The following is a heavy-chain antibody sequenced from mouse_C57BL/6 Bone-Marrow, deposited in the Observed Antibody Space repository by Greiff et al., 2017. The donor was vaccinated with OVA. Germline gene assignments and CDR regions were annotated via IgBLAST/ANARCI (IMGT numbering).Heavy chain of an antibody. D-gene: IGHD2-4*01. CDR1: GFTFSSYG. CDR2: ISSGGSYT. Sequence: EVQGVESGGDLVKPGGSLKLSCAASGFTFSSYGMSWVRQTPDKRLEWVATISSGGSYTYYPDSVKGRFTISRDNAKNTLYLQMSSLKSEDTAMYYCARRDYDGYFDYWGQGTTLTVSS. J-gene: IGHJ2*01. CDR3: ARRDYDGYFDY. V-gene: IGHV5-6*01.